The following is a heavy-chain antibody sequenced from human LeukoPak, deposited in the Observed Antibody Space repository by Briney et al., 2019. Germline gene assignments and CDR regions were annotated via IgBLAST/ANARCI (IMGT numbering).Heavy chain of an antibody. CDR2: IYYSGST. J-gene: IGHJ4*02. V-gene: IGHV4-39*01. CDR3: ASTEKYYDFWSGSGLLFDY. D-gene: IGHD3-3*01. Sequence: SETLSLTCTVSGGSISSSSYYWGWIRQPPGKGLEWIGSIYYSGSTYYNPSLKSRVTISVDTSKNQFSLKLSSVTAADTAVYYCASTEKYYDFWSGSGLLFDYWGQGTLVTVSS. CDR1: GGSISSSSYY.